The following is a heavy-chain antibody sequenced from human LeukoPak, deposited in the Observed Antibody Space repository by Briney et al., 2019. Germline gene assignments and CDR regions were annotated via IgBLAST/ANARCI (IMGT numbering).Heavy chain of an antibody. V-gene: IGHV3-30*18. CDR2: ISYDGSNK. J-gene: IGHJ4*02. CDR3: AKGWRLLDY. CDR1: GFTFSNYG. D-gene: IGHD6-25*01. Sequence: GGSLRLSCAASGFTFSNYGMNWVRQAPGKGLEWVAIISYDGSNKYYADSVKGRFTISRGNSKNTLYLQMDSLRAEDTAVYYCAKGWRLLDYWGQGTLVTVSS.